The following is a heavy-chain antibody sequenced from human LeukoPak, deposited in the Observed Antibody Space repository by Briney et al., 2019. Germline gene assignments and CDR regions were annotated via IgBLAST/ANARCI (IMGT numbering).Heavy chain of an antibody. CDR1: GGTFSSYA. V-gene: IGHV1-69*05. Sequence: SVKVSCKASGGTFSSYAISWVRQAPGQGLEWMGRIIPIFGTANYAQKFQGRVTITTDESTSTAYMELSSLRSEDTAVYYRARVESQWLLSRGGWFDPWGQGTLVTVSS. CDR3: ARVESQWLLSRGGWFDP. J-gene: IGHJ5*02. CDR2: IIPIFGTA. D-gene: IGHD6-19*01.